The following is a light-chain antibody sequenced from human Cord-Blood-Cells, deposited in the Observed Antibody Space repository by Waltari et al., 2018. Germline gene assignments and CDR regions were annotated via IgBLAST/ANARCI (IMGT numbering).Light chain of an antibody. CDR1: SSNIGAGYD. V-gene: IGLV1-40*01. Sequence: QSVLTQPPSVSGAPGQRVTISCTGSSSNIGAGYDVHWYQQLPGTAPNLLIYANRPPPAGVPDRFSAAKSGTSASLAITGLQAEDEADYYCQSYDSSLSGSVFGGGTKLTVL. J-gene: IGLJ3*02. CDR2: ANR. CDR3: QSYDSSLSGSV.